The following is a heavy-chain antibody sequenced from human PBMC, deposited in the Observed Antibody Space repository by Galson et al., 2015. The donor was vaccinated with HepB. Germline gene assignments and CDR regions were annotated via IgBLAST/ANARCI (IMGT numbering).Heavy chain of an antibody. V-gene: IGHV3-30*18. J-gene: IGHJ4*02. CDR1: GSTFSNYG. D-gene: IGHD3-10*01. CDR2: ISYDGSNK. Sequence: SLRLSCAASGSTFSNYGMHWVRQAPGKGLEWVALISYDGSNKYYADSVKGRFTISRDNSNNTLYLQMNSLRAEDTAVYYCAKGLYGSGSPDYFDFWGQGTLVTVSS. CDR3: AKGLYGSGSPDYFDF.